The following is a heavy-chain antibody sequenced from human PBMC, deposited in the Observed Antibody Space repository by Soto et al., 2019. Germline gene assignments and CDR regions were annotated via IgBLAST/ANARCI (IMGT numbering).Heavy chain of an antibody. CDR3: AHKGGFGYPES. Sequence: QITLKESGPMFVKHTQALTLTCTCSGFSLTTSGVGVGWIRQPPGKALEWLALVYWDDDKRYSPSLTNRLTLSRDTSKNQVVLTLTNVDPTDTGTYFCAHKGGFGYPESWGQGIMVTVSS. CDR1: GFSLTTSGVG. V-gene: IGHV2-5*02. J-gene: IGHJ5*02. D-gene: IGHD5-18*01. CDR2: VYWDDDK.